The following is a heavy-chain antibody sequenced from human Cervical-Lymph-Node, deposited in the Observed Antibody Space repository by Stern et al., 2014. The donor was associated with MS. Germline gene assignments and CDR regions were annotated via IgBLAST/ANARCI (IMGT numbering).Heavy chain of an antibody. J-gene: IGHJ4*02. CDR1: GFTFSNYA. Sequence: VQLVESGGGVVQPRRSLRLSCAVSGFTFSNYAMHWVRQAPGKGLEWVTLISYNASKTFYADSVKGRFTISRDNSRNTLFLQMDNLRLEDTAVYYCARVVAVAGTSFDSWGQGTLVTVSS. D-gene: IGHD6-19*01. CDR3: ARVVAVAGTSFDS. V-gene: IGHV3-30-3*01. CDR2: ISYNASKT.